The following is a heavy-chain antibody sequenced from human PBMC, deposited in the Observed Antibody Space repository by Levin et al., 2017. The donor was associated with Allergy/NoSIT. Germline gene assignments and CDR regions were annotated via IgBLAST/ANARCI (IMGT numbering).Heavy chain of an antibody. V-gene: IGHV3-33*01. Sequence: GESLKISCAASGFTFSSYGMHWVRQAPGKGLEWVAVIWYDGSNKYYADSVKGRFTISRDNSKNTLYLQMNSLRAEDTAVYYCAREDHTLHDYGDLTDAFDIWGQGTMVTVSS. CDR1: GFTFSSYG. CDR2: IWYDGSNK. J-gene: IGHJ3*02. CDR3: AREDHTLHDYGDLTDAFDI. D-gene: IGHD4-17*01.